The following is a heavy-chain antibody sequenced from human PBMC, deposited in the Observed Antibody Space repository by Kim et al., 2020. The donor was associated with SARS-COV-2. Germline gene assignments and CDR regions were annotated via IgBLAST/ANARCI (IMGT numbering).Heavy chain of an antibody. Sequence: TNYAQQFQGRVTMTRDTSTSTVYMELSSRRSEDTAVYYCTKYSGRNPFDYWGQGTLVTVSS. V-gene: IGHV1-46*01. CDR2: T. CDR3: TKYSGRNPFDY. J-gene: IGHJ4*02. D-gene: IGHD1-26*01.